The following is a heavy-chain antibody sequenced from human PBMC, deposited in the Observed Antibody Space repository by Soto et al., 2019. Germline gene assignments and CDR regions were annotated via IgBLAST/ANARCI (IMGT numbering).Heavy chain of an antibody. Sequence: ASVKVSCKASGYTFTSYYMHWARQAPGQGLEWMGIINLSGGTTTYAQKFQGRVTMTRDTSTSTVYMELSSLRSEDTAVYYCARRSFSRGWDFDYWGQGTLVTVSS. J-gene: IGHJ4*02. CDR1: GYTFTSYY. V-gene: IGHV1-46*01. D-gene: IGHD6-19*01. CDR2: INLSGGTT. CDR3: ARRSFSRGWDFDY.